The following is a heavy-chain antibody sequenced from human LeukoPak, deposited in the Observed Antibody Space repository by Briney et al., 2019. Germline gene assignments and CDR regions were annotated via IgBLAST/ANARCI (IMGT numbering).Heavy chain of an antibody. J-gene: IGHJ4*02. D-gene: IGHD3-10*01. Sequence: PGGSLRLSCAASGFTFNSYWMHWVRQAPGKGLVWVSRINSDGSSTNYADSVKGRFTISRDNAKNTLYLQMNSLRAEDTAVYCCARPYYSTWAVYWGQGTLVTVSS. CDR2: INSDGSST. CDR3: ARPYYSTWAVY. V-gene: IGHV3-74*01. CDR1: GFTFNSYW.